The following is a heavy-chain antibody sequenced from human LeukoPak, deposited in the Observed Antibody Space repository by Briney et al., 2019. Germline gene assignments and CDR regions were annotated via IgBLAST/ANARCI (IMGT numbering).Heavy chain of an antibody. Sequence: GGSLRLSCAASGFVFSGYWMSWVRQAPGKGLEWVASIKEDGRDKYYVDSVKGRFTISRDNTKNSLYVQMSSLRAEDTAVYYCARDSHYYDSSGYYDSPRWYFDRWGRGTLVTVSS. J-gene: IGHJ2*01. CDR2: IKEDGRDK. V-gene: IGHV3-7*01. D-gene: IGHD3-22*01. CDR1: GFVFSGYW. CDR3: ARDSHYYDSSGYYDSPRWYFDR.